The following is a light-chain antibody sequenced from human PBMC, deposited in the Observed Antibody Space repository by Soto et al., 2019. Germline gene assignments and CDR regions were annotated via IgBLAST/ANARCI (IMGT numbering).Light chain of an antibody. CDR1: SSDVGEYNY. CDR2: DVI. Sequence: QSALTQPRSVSGSPGQTVTIPCTGTSSDVGEYNYVSWYQKYPGKAPKVMIYDVIKRPSGVPERFSGAKSGNTASLTISGLQGEDEADYYCSSYGGTYSFGVLFGGGTKLTVL. V-gene: IGLV2-11*01. J-gene: IGLJ2*01. CDR3: SSYGGTYSFGVL.